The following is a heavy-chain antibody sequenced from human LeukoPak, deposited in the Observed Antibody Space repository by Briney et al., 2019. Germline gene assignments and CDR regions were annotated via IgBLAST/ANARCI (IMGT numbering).Heavy chain of an antibody. D-gene: IGHD6-19*01. CDR2: IYYNGNA. CDR1: GVFMSGYY. J-gene: IGHJ4*02. CDR3: ARGGWSLDD. V-gene: IGHV4-59*01. Sequence: SETLSLTCTVSGVFMSGYYWSWIRLPPGKGLEWIGYIYYNGNANYNPFLKSRLTMSVDTSKNQFSLKLNSVTSVDTAIYYCARGGWSLDDWGQGTLVTVSS.